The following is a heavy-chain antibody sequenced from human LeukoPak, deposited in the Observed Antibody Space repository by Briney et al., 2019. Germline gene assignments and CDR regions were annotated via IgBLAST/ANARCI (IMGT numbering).Heavy chain of an antibody. Sequence: GGSLKLSCAASEFTFSGSTMHWVRQASGKGLEWVGRIRSKANSYATAYAASVTGRFTISRDDSKNTGYLQMNSLKTEDTALYYCTGPYSSSAGYWGQGTLVTVSS. V-gene: IGHV3-73*01. CDR1: EFTFSGST. CDR2: IRSKANSYAT. CDR3: TGPYSSSAGY. J-gene: IGHJ4*02. D-gene: IGHD6-13*01.